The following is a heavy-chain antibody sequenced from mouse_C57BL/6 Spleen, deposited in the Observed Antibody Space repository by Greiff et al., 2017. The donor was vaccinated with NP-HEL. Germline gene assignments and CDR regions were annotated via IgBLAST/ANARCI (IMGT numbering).Heavy chain of an antibody. CDR1: GFTFSSYA. CDR3: AREVYYYGSSYGYFDY. V-gene: IGHV5-4*01. CDR2: ISDGGSYT. D-gene: IGHD1-1*01. J-gene: IGHJ2*01. Sequence: DVQLVESGGGLVKPGGSLKLSCAASGFTFSSYAMSWVRQTPEKRLEWVATISDGGSYTYYPDNVKGRFTISRDNAKNNLYLQMSHLKSEDTARYYGAREVYYYGSSYGYFDYWGQGTTLTVSS.